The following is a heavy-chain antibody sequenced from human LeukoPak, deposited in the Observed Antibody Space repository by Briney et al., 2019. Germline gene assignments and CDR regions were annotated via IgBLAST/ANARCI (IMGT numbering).Heavy chain of an antibody. CDR2: ISAYNGNT. J-gene: IGHJ1*01. V-gene: IGHV1-18*01. D-gene: IGHD4-11*01. CDR3: GRWRESSNWPPGYLQY. CDR1: GFTFTSFG. Sequence: GASVKVSCKAFGFTFTSFGFSWVRQAPGQGLEWMGWISAYNGNTNYAQNLQGRVTMTTDASTSTVYMELRSLRSDDTAMYYCGRWRESSNWPPGYLQYWGQGTLVIVSS.